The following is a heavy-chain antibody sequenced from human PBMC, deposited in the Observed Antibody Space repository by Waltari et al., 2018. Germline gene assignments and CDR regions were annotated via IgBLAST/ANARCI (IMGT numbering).Heavy chain of an antibody. J-gene: IGHJ6*02. CDR3: ARDQSMTNYYYGMDV. V-gene: IGHV1-2*06. Sequence: QVQLMQSGAEVKKPGASVKVPCQASGYTFHGYSIHWVRQTPGQGLEWMGRIQSNSGGANFAQKFQGRVTMTRDTSTSTVYMELSRLTFDDTAVYYCARDQSMTNYYYGMDVWGQGTTVTVS. CDR1: GYTFHGYS. CDR2: IQSNSGGA.